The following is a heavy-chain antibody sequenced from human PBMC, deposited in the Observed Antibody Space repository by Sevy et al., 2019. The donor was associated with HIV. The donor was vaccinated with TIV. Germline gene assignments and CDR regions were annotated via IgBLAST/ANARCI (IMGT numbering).Heavy chain of an antibody. Sequence: GGSLRLSCAASGFTFSSYSMNWVRQAPGKGLEWVPSISTSSSYIYYADSVKGRFTISRDNAKNSLYLQMNSLRAEDTAVYYCARDEVGGSYWEFDYWGQGTLVTVSS. D-gene: IGHD1-26*01. CDR3: ARDEVGGSYWEFDY. CDR2: ISTSSSYI. CDR1: GFTFSSYS. V-gene: IGHV3-21*01. J-gene: IGHJ4*02.